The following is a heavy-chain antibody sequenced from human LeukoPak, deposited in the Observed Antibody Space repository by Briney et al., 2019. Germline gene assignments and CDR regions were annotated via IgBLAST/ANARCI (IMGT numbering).Heavy chain of an antibody. CDR3: ARAPPPNYGDYQLDV. CDR2: IYTSGST. J-gene: IGHJ6*04. V-gene: IGHV4-61*02. D-gene: IGHD4-17*01. Sequence: SETLSLTCTVSGGSISSGSYYWSWIRQPAGKGLEWIGRIYTSGSTNYNPSLKSRVTISVDTSKNQFSLKLSSVTAADTAVYYCARAPPPNYGDYQLDVWGKGTTVTVSS. CDR1: GGSISSGSYY.